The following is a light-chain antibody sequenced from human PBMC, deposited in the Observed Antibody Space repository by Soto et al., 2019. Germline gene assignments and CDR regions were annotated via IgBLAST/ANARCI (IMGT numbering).Light chain of an antibody. CDR3: AKWDDSLRVYV. CDR2: TND. CDR1: TSRSGSNY. J-gene: IGLJ1*01. V-gene: IGLV1-47*01. Sequence: QSVLPQPPSASGTPGQRVTISCSTTTSRSGSNYVYWYQQLPGAAPQLLIYTNDQRPSGVPDRFSASKSGTSASLAISGLRSEDEADYFCAKWDDSLRVYVFGSGTKVTVL.